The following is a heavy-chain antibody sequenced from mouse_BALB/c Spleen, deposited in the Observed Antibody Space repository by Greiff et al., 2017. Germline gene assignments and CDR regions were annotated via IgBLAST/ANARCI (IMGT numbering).Heavy chain of an antibody. CDR3: ARYYGSCYAMDY. D-gene: IGHD1-1*01. V-gene: IGHV5-9-4*01. CDR1: GFTFSSYA. Sequence: EVMLVESGGGLVKPGGSLKFSCAASGFTFSSYAMSWVRQSPEKRLEWVAEISSGGSYTYYPDTVTGRFTISRDNAKNTLYLEMSSLRSEDTAMYYCARYYGSCYAMDYWGQGTSVTVSS. CDR2: ISSGGSYT. J-gene: IGHJ4*01.